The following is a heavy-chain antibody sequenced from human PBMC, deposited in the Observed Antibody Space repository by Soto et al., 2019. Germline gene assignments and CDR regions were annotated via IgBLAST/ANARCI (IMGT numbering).Heavy chain of an antibody. CDR3: ARDGWQDNYFDY. D-gene: IGHD2-2*03. CDR1: GFTFSSYS. J-gene: IGHJ4*02. CDR2: ISSNRSSI. V-gene: IGHV3-74*01. Sequence: GGSLRLSCAASGFTFSSYSMNWVRQAPGKGLVWVSRISSNRSSIYYADSVKGRFTISRDNAKNTLYLQMNSLRAEDTAVYYCARDGWQDNYFDYWGQGTLVTVSS.